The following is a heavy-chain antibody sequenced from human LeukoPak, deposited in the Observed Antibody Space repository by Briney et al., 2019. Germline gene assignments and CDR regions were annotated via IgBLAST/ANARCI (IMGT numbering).Heavy chain of an antibody. CDR2: IKSKTDGGTT. J-gene: IGHJ4*02. CDR1: GFRVSNAW. Sequence: GGSLRLSCAASGFRVSNAWMSWVRQAPGKGLEWVGRIKSKTDGGTTDYAAPVKGRFTISRDDSKNTLYLQMNSLKTEDTAVYYCCSGYDRIDYWGQGTLVTVSS. V-gene: IGHV3-15*01. D-gene: IGHD5-12*01. CDR3: CSGYDRIDY.